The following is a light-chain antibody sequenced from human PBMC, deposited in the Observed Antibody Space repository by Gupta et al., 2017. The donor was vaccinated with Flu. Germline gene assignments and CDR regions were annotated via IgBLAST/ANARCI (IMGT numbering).Light chain of an antibody. CDR3: QQDADFQT. V-gene: IGKV1-33*01. Sequence: DIQMTQSPSSLSASVGDRVTITCQASQDVGNYLNWYQQKPGKAPNLVIYDASNLEAGVTLRFSGSGSETDFTFTSSSPQPEDIAVYYWQQDADFQTFGQGTRLEIK. CDR1: QDVGNY. CDR2: DAS. J-gene: IGKJ5*01.